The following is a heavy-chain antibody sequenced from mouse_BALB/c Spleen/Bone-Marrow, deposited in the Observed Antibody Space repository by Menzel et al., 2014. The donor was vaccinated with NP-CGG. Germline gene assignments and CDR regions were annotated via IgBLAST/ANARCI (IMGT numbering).Heavy chain of an antibody. J-gene: IGHJ4*01. CDR3: SRHGGNPYAMDY. Sequence: EVQRVESGGGLVQPGGSLKLSCAASGFTFSSYTMSWVRQTPEKRLEWVAYISNGGGSTSYPDTVKGRFTISRDNAKNTLYLQMSSLKSEDTAMYYCSRHGGNPYAMDYWGQGTSVTVSS. CDR1: GFTFSSYT. CDR2: ISNGGGST. V-gene: IGHV5-12-2*01.